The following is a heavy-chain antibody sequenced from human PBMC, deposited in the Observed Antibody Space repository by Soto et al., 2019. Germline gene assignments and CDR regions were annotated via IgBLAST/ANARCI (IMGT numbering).Heavy chain of an antibody. V-gene: IGHV1-69*13. Sequence: SVKVSCKASGGTFSSYAISWVRQAPGQGLEWMGGIIPIFGTANYAQKFQGRVTITADESTSTAYMELSSLRSEDTAVYYYARSITIFGVVIVLNYYYGMDVWGQGTTVTVSS. J-gene: IGHJ6*02. CDR2: IIPIFGTA. D-gene: IGHD3-3*01. CDR3: ARSITIFGVVIVLNYYYGMDV. CDR1: GGTFSSYA.